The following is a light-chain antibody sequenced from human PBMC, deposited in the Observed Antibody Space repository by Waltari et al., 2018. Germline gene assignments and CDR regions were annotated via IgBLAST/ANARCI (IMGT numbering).Light chain of an antibody. CDR3: QQYNNWPFT. J-gene: IGKJ3*01. CDR2: HAS. CDR1: QSVSNK. V-gene: IGKV3-15*01. Sequence: DIVMTQSPGTLSVSPGERATLSCRASQSVSNKVAWFQQKPGQAPRLLIYHASARATGVPARFSGSASGTEFTPTISSLQSEDFGVYYCQQYNNWPFTFGPGTKMAIK.